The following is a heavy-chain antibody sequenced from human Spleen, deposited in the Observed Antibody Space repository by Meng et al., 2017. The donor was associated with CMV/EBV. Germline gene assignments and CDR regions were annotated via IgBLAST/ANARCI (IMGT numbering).Heavy chain of an antibody. Sequence: GSLRLSCAVYGGSFSTYYWSWIRQPLGKGLEWIGEINHSGSTNYNPSLKSRVTISVDTSKNQFSLKLSSVTAADTAVYYCARGKGTIFGVVRRTNNWFDPWGQGTLVTVSS. CDR1: GGSFSTYY. J-gene: IGHJ5*02. CDR3: ARGKGTIFGVVRRTNNWFDP. D-gene: IGHD3-3*01. V-gene: IGHV4-34*01. CDR2: INHSGST.